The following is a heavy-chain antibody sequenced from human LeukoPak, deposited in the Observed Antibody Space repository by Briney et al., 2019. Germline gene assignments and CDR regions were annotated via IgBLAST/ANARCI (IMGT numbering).Heavy chain of an antibody. D-gene: IGHD5-12*01. J-gene: IGHJ3*02. Sequence: GGSLRLSCAASGFTFSDYYMSWIRQAPGKGLEWVSYISSSGSTIYYADSVKGRFTISRDNAKNSLYLQMNSLRAEDTAVYYCARDIADIVATIWPDAFDIWGQGTMVTVSS. CDR2: ISSSGSTI. CDR1: GFTFSDYY. CDR3: ARDIADIVATIWPDAFDI. V-gene: IGHV3-11*01.